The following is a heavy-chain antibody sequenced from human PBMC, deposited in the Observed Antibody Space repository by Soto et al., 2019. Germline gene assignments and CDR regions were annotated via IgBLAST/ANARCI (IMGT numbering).Heavy chain of an antibody. CDR3: ARAQGFGEFSYYYYGMDV. V-gene: IGHV3-30-3*01. D-gene: IGHD3-10*01. Sequence: GGSLRLSCAASGFTFSSYAMHWVRQAPGKGLEWVAVISYDGSNKYYADSVKGRFTISRDNSKNTLYLQMNSLRAEDTAVYYCARAQGFGEFSYYYYGMDVWGQGTTVTVSS. CDR2: ISYDGSNK. J-gene: IGHJ6*02. CDR1: GFTFSSYA.